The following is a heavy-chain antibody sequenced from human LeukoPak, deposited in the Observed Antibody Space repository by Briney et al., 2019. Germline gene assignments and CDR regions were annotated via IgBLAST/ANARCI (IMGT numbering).Heavy chain of an antibody. D-gene: IGHD5-12*01. J-gene: IGHJ4*02. CDR3: ARLYSGYSFDY. CDR2: IYYSGST. Sequence: SETLSLTCTVSGGSISSSSYYWGWIRQPPGKGLEWIGSIYYSGSTYYNPSLKSRVAISVDTSKNQFSLKLSSVTAADTAVYYCARLYSGYSFDYWGQGTLVTVSS. CDR1: GGSISSSSYY. V-gene: IGHV4-39*07.